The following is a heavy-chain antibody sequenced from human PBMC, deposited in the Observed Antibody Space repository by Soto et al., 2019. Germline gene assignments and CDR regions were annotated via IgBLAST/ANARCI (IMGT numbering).Heavy chain of an antibody. CDR2: IYPRDSDI. Sequence: EVQLVQSGSEVKKPGESLKISCQGSGYNFNTYWIAWLRQMPGKGLEWVGIIYPRDSDIRYSPSFQGRVTISVDKSMNTAYLQWNSLQPSDSGFYYCARRLSGTLNYLDPWGQGTLVTVSS. V-gene: IGHV5-51*03. CDR1: GYNFNTYW. D-gene: IGHD1-7*01. CDR3: ARRLSGTLNYLDP. J-gene: IGHJ5*02.